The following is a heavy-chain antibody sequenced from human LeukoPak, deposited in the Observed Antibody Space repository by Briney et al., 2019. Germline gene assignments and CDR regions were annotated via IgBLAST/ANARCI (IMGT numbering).Heavy chain of an antibody. J-gene: IGHJ5*02. Sequence: ASVKVSFKASGYTFPGYYMHWVRQAPGQGLEWMGIINPSGGSTSYAQKFQGRVTMTRDTSTSTVYMELSSLRSEDTAVYYCASTPRGAGLWAWFDPWGQGTLVTVSS. CDR2: INPSGGST. V-gene: IGHV1-46*01. CDR1: GYTFPGYY. D-gene: IGHD3-10*01. CDR3: ASTPRGAGLWAWFDP.